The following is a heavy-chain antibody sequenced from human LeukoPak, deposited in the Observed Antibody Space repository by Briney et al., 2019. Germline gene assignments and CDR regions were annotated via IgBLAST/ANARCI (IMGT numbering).Heavy chain of an antibody. CDR3: ARGPYYFDS. CDR1: AGSISSSGYY. Sequence: PSETLSLTCTVSAGSISSSGYYWGWIRQPPGKGLEWIGSIYYSGGNYYNPSLNSRVTISVDTSKNQFSLRLSSVTAADTAVYYCARGPYYFDSWGQGTLVTVSS. V-gene: IGHV4-39*07. CDR2: IYYSGGN. J-gene: IGHJ4*02.